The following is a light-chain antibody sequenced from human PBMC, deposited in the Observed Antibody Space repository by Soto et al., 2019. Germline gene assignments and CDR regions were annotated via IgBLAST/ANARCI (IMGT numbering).Light chain of an antibody. Sequence: QSALTQPLSASGSPGQSLTISSTGTSRDVDGYAYVAWYQQHPGRAPKLMIYDVTKRPSGVPDRFSGSKSGNTASLTVSGLQAEDEADYYCRSHAGTHVVFGTGTKVTDL. CDR2: DVT. V-gene: IGLV2-8*01. J-gene: IGLJ1*01. CDR1: SRDVDGYAY. CDR3: RSHAGTHVV.